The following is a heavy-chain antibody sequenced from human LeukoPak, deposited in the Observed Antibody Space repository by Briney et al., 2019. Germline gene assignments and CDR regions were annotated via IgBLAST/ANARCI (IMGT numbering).Heavy chain of an antibody. CDR2: INGDGSST. J-gene: IGHJ5*02. CDR3: ARDIVGAAFDP. Sequence: PGGSLTLSCAASGFTFSSYWMHWVRQAPGKGLVWVSRINGDGSSTSYADSVKGRFTISRDNAKNTLYLQMNSLRAEDTAVYYCARDIVGAAFDPWGQGTLVTVSS. D-gene: IGHD1-26*01. V-gene: IGHV3-74*01. CDR1: GFTFSSYW.